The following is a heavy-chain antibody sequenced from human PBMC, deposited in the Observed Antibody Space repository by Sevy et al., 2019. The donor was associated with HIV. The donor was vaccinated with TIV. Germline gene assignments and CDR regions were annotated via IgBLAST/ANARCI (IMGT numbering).Heavy chain of an antibody. CDR1: GFTFSSYA. CDR2: ISYDGSNK. D-gene: IGHD2-15*01. J-gene: IGHJ6*02. CDR3: ARGYCSGGSCYRRYYYYGMDV. V-gene: IGHV3-30-3*01. Sequence: GRSLRLSCAASGFTFSSYAMHWVRQAPGKGLEWVAVISYDGSNKYYADSVKGRFTISRDNSKNTLQLQMNSLRAADTAVYYCARGYCSGGSCYRRYYYYGMDVWGQGTTVTVSS.